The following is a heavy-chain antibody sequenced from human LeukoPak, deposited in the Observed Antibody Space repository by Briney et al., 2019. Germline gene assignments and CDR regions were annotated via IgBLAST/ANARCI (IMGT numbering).Heavy chain of an antibody. CDR2: MNPNSGNT. V-gene: IGHV1-8*01. CDR1: GYTLTSYD. J-gene: IGHJ3*02. D-gene: IGHD6-13*01. CDR3: ARVPRGSSWSRDAFDI. Sequence: GASVKVSCKASGYTLTSYDINWVRQAPGQGLEWMGWMNPNSGNTGYAQKFQGRVTMTRNTSISTAYMELSSLRSEDTAVYYCARVPRGSSWSRDAFDIWGQGTLVTVSS.